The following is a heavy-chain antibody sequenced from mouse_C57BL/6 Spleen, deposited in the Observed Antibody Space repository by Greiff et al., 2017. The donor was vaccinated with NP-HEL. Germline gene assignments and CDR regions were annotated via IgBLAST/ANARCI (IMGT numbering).Heavy chain of an antibody. J-gene: IGHJ2*01. Sequence: VQLQQSGAELVRPGASVKLSCTASGFNIKDYYMHWVKQRPEQGLEWIGRIDHEDGATEYAPKFQGKATMTADTSSNTAYLQLSSLTSEDTAVYYCATGAIYYGNGFDYWGQGTTLTVSS. CDR2: IDHEDGAT. CDR3: ATGAIYYGNGFDY. D-gene: IGHD2-1*01. V-gene: IGHV14-1*01. CDR1: GFNIKDYY.